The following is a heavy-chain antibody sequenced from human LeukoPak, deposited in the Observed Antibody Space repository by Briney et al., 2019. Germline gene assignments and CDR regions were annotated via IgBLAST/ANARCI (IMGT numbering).Heavy chain of an antibody. CDR3: ASNPGIVVVPAATYYFDY. D-gene: IGHD2-2*01. J-gene: IGHJ4*02. V-gene: IGHV4-34*01. CDR2: INHSGST. Sequence: SETLSLTCTVSGGSISSYYWSWIRQPPGKGLEWIAEINHSGSTNYNPSLKSRVTISVDTSKNQFSLKLSSVTAADTAVYYCASNPGIVVVPAATYYFDYWGQGTLVTVSS. CDR1: GGSISSYY.